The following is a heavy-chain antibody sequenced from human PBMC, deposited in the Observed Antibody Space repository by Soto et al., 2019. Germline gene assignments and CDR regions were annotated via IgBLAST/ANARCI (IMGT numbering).Heavy chain of an antibody. Sequence: QVQLVQSGAEVKKPGASVKVSCKASGYTFTSYGFSWVRQAPGQGLEWMGRISAYNGNTNYAQKFQGRVTMTTDTYTTTAYMELRSLRSDDTAVYYCARDSWQMREVQHWGQGTLVTVSS. CDR1: GYTFTSYG. J-gene: IGHJ1*01. V-gene: IGHV1-18*01. D-gene: IGHD6-13*01. CDR3: ARDSWQMREVQH. CDR2: ISAYNGNT.